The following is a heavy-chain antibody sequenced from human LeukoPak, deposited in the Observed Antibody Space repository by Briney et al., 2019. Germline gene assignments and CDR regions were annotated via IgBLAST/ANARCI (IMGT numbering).Heavy chain of an antibody. CDR2: IRSKAYGGTT. CDR3: ARDGHPAAAGPLLDY. V-gene: IGHV3-49*04. CDR1: GFTFGDYA. D-gene: IGHD6-13*01. Sequence: GGSLRLSCTASGFTFGDYAMSWVRQAPGKGLEWVGFIRSKAYGGTTEYAASVKGRFTISRDDSKSIAYLQMNSLKTEDTAVYYCARDGHPAAAGPLLDYWGQGTLVTVSS. J-gene: IGHJ4*02.